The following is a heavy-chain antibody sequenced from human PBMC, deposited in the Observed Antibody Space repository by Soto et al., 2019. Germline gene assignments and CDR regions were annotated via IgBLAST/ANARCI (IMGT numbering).Heavy chain of an antibody. V-gene: IGHV3-23*01. D-gene: IGHD3-3*01. CDR3: AKDEEWPPWRGYFGS. CDR2: ISGSGTNT. J-gene: IGHJ4*02. Sequence: LRLSCAASGFTFSNFGMTWVRQAPGEGLEWVSGISGSGTNTYYAESVKGRFTVSRDNSKDTLFLHIASLKADDTAVYYCAKDEEWPPWRGYFGSWGQGTLVTVSS. CDR1: GFTFSNFG.